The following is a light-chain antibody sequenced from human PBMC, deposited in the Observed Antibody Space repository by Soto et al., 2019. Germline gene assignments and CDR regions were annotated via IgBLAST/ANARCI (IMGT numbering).Light chain of an antibody. V-gene: IGLV2-14*01. CDR2: EVS. J-gene: IGLJ3*02. CDR1: SSDVGGYNY. CDR3: SSYTSSSTPWV. Sequence: QSALTQPASVSGSPGQSITISCTGTSSDVGGYNYVSWYQQHPGKAPKLMIYEVSNRPSGVSNRFSGPKSGNTASLTISGLQAEDEADYCCSSYTSSSTPWVFGGGSKLTV.